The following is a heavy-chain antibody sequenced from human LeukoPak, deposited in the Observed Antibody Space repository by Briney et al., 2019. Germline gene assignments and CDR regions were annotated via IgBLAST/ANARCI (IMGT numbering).Heavy chain of an antibody. V-gene: IGHV1-69*05. CDR1: GGTFSSYA. Sequence: SVKVSCKASGGTFSSYAISWVRQAPGQGLEWMGGNIPIFGTANYAQKFQGRVTITTDESTSTAYMELSSLRSEDTAVYYCARTQPLDCGGDCYHRIEEYYFDYWGQGTLVTVSS. CDR3: ARTQPLDCGGDCYHRIEEYYFDY. CDR2: NIPIFGTA. J-gene: IGHJ4*02. D-gene: IGHD2-21*02.